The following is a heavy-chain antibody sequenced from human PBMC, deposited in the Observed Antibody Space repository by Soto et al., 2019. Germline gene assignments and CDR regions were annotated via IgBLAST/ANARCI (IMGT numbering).Heavy chain of an antibody. Sequence: GESLKISCAASGFTFRSYAMHWVRQAPGKGLEWVAIISYDEIYEYYADSVKGRFTISRDNSKNTLYLEVNTLRVEDTAVYYCARVRSDFWSGFSYWGQGTLVTVSS. V-gene: IGHV3-30-3*01. J-gene: IGHJ4*02. CDR1: GFTFRSYA. CDR2: ISYDEIYE. CDR3: ARVRSDFWSGFSY. D-gene: IGHD3-3*01.